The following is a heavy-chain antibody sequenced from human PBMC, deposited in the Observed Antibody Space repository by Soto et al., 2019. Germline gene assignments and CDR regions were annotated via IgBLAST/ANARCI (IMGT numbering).Heavy chain of an antibody. CDR2: IKSKTNGGTT. J-gene: IGHJ4*02. CDR3: TRHPLGYCSSSSCYDYFDY. CDR1: GFTFSNAW. D-gene: IGHD2-2*01. Sequence: EVQLVESGGGLVKPGVSLRLSCAASGFTFSNAWMSWVRQAPGKGLEWVGRIKSKTNGGTTDYAAPVQGRFTISRDDSENTLYLQMKSLKTEDTAVYYCTRHPLGYCSSSSCYDYFDYWGQGTLVTVSS. V-gene: IGHV3-15*01.